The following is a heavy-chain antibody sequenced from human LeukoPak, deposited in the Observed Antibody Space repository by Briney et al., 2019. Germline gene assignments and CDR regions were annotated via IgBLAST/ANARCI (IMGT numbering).Heavy chain of an antibody. J-gene: IGHJ5*02. D-gene: IGHD5-18*01. CDR2: ISGSGSDT. V-gene: IGHV3-23*01. Sequence: GGSLRLSCAASGFTFSSYAMSWVRQAPGKALEWVSAISGSGSDTDYADSVKGRFTISRDNSKNTLYLQMNSLRGEDTAVYYCAKDGQLWFVGWFDPWGQRTLVTVSS. CDR1: GFTFSSYA. CDR3: AKDGQLWFVGWFDP.